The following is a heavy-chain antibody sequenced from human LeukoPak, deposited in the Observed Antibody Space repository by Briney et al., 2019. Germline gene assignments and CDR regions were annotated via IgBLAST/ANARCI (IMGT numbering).Heavy chain of an antibody. J-gene: IGHJ4*02. CDR1: GFTFSSYW. CDR2: IKPDGSLI. D-gene: IGHD1-26*01. CDR3: AKWELYSGFYYIDY. Sequence: GGSLRLSCAASGFTFSSYWMTWVRQGPGKGLEWVANIKPDGSLIYYVDSVKGGFTISRDNAKNSLYLQMNSLRAEDTAVYYCAKWELYSGFYYIDYWGQGTLATVSS. V-gene: IGHV3-7*01.